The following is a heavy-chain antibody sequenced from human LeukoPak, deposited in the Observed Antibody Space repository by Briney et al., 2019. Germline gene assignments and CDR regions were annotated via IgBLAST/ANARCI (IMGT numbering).Heavy chain of an antibody. J-gene: IGHJ3*02. CDR1: GGTFSSYA. V-gene: IGHV1-69*13. CDR3: ARVRVGANDAFDI. CDR2: IIPIFGTA. D-gene: IGHD1-26*01. Sequence: ASVKVSCKASGGTFSSYAISWVRQAPGQGLEWMGGIIPIFGTANYAQKFQGRVTITADESTSTAHMELSSLRSEDTAVYYCARVRVGANDAFDIWGQGTMVTVSS.